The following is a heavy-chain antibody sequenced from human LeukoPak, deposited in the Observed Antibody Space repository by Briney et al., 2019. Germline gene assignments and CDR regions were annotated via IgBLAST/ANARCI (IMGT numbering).Heavy chain of an antibody. J-gene: IGHJ4*02. Sequence: GGSLRLSCAASGFTFSSYAMTWVRQAPGEGLEWASAISGSGAYTQYADSVKGRFTISRDNSKNALFLQMNSLRAEDTAVYYCAREGLIAVLDYWGQGTLVTVSS. D-gene: IGHD6-19*01. CDR1: GFTFSSYA. CDR3: AREGLIAVLDY. V-gene: IGHV3-23*01. CDR2: ISGSGAYT.